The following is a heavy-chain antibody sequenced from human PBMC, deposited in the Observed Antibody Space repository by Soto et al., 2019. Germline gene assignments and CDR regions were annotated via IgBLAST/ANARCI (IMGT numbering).Heavy chain of an antibody. CDR2: ISSNGVGT. V-gene: IGHV3-64*01. Sequence: GGSLSLSCAASGFTLSGYAMDWVRQAPGKGLEYVSGISSNGVGTYYANSVQGRFTISRDNSKNTVHLQMGSLRPEDMAVYYCARRARPDFYYMDVWGKGTTVTVSS. J-gene: IGHJ6*03. CDR3: ARRARPDFYYMDV. CDR1: GFTLSGYA. D-gene: IGHD6-6*01.